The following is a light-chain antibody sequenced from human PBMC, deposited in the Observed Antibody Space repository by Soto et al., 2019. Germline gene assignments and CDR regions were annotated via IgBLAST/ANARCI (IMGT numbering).Light chain of an antibody. CDR2: GNN. CDR3: QSYDNSLTEWV. Sequence: QSVLTQPPSVSGAPGQRVTISCTGSSSNIGAGYDVHWYQQRPGTAPKLLIYGNNNRPSGVPDRFSGSKSAISASLVITGLQADDEADYYCQSYDNSLTEWVFGGGTKLTVL. V-gene: IGLV1-40*01. CDR1: SSNIGAGYD. J-gene: IGLJ3*02.